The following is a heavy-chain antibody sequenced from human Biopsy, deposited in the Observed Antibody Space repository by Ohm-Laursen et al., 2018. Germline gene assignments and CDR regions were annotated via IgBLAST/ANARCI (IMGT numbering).Heavy chain of an antibody. V-gene: IGHV1-2*02. Sequence: ASVKASCQPSSYTFTDYNIHWMRQAPGHGLEWLGYINCKTGATNYAQKFRGTVTMTRDTSISTAYLALGSLRSADTAIYYCARDPLNGHKHFDYWGQGTLVTVSS. CDR3: ARDPLNGHKHFDY. CDR1: SYTFTDYN. D-gene: IGHD2-8*01. CDR2: INCKTGAT. J-gene: IGHJ4*02.